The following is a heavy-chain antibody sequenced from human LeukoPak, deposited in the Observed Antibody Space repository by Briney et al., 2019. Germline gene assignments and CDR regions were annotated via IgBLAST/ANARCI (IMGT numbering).Heavy chain of an antibody. CDR3: ARGGQQLNQYYYYYYMDV. Sequence: ASVKVSCKASGYTFTSYYMHWVRQAPGQGLEWMGIINPSGGSTSYAQKFQGRVTMTRDTSTSAVYMELSSLRSEDTAVYYCARGGQQLNQYYYYYYMDVWGKGTTVTISS. V-gene: IGHV1-46*01. J-gene: IGHJ6*03. CDR1: GYTFTSYY. D-gene: IGHD6-13*01. CDR2: INPSGGST.